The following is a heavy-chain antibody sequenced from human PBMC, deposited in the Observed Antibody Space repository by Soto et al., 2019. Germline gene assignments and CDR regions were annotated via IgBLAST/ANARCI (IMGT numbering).Heavy chain of an antibody. Sequence: QVQLQESGPGLVRPSETLSLTCTVSGGSISSYYWNWIRQAPGKGLEWIGYIHYSGNSDYNPSLKSRVTISVDTSKNQFSLKLSSVTAADTVVYYCARDRPYSSGHSFDYWGQGTLVTVSS. J-gene: IGHJ4*02. V-gene: IGHV4-59*01. CDR2: IHYSGNS. D-gene: IGHD6-25*01. CDR3: ARDRPYSSGHSFDY. CDR1: GGSISSYY.